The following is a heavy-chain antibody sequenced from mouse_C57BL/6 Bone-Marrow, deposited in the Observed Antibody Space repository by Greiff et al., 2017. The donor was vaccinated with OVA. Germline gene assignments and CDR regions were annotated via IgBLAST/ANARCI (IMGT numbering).Heavy chain of an antibody. D-gene: IGHD1-1*01. CDR1: GFTFSSYA. Sequence: EVQLVESGEGLVKPGGSLKLSCAASGFTFSSYAMSWVRQTPEKRLEWVAYISSGGDYIYYADTVKGRFTISRDNARNTLYLQMSSLKSEDTAMYYCTRPLYYYGSSYDYAMDYWGQGTSVTVSS. CDR3: TRPLYYYGSSYDYAMDY. J-gene: IGHJ4*01. CDR2: ISSGGDYI. V-gene: IGHV5-9-1*02.